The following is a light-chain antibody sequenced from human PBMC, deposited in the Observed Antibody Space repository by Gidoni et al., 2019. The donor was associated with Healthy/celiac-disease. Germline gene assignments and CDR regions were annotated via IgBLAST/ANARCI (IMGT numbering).Light chain of an antibody. CDR2: LGL. CDR3: MQALQTPPT. CDR1: QSLLHSNGYNY. V-gene: IGKV2-28*01. J-gene: IGKJ4*01. Sequence: DIVMTQSPLSLPVTPGEPASISCRSSQSLLHSNGYNYLDWYLQKPGQSPQLLIYLGLNRASGFPDRFSGSGSGTDFTLKISRVEAEDVGVYYCMQALQTPPTFGGGTKVEIK.